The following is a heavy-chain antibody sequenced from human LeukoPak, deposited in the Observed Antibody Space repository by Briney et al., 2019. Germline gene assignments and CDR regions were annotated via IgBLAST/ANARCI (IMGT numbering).Heavy chain of an antibody. CDR1: GGSFSGYY. CDR2: INHSGSI. Sequence: SETLSLTCAVYGGSFSGYYWSWIRQPPGEGLEWIGEINHSGSINYNPSLKSRVTISVDTSKNQFSLRLRSVMAADTAVYYCARAYCVGDCTVLHIYFDNWGQGTLVTVSS. J-gene: IGHJ4*02. V-gene: IGHV4-34*01. CDR3: ARAYCVGDCTVLHIYFDN. D-gene: IGHD2-21*02.